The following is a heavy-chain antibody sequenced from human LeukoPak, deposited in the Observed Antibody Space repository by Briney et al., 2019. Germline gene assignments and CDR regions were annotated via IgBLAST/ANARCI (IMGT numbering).Heavy chain of an antibody. Sequence: ASVKVSCKASGYTFTGYYMHWVGQAPGQGLEWMGWINPNSGGTNYAQKFQGRVTMTRDTSISTAYMELSRLRSDDTAVYYCARDRRRIAAADPSGYWGQGTLVTVSS. CDR1: GYTFTGYY. D-gene: IGHD6-13*01. J-gene: IGHJ4*02. CDR2: INPNSGGT. CDR3: ARDRRRIAAADPSGY. V-gene: IGHV1-2*02.